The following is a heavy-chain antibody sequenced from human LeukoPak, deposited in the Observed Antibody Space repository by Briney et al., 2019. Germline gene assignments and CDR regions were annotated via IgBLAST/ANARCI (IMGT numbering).Heavy chain of an antibody. J-gene: IGHJ3*02. V-gene: IGHV3-74*01. CDR3: GSPRTFSGRNVLDM. Sequence: GGSLRLSCAAAGFTFSTYWMYWVRQVPGKGLVWVSRINSDGRTTGYADSVKGRFTISRDNAKNTLYLQMNSLRVEDTAVYYCGSPRTFSGRNVLDMWGQGTMVTVSS. D-gene: IGHD3-10*02. CDR2: INSDGRTT. CDR1: GFTFSTYW.